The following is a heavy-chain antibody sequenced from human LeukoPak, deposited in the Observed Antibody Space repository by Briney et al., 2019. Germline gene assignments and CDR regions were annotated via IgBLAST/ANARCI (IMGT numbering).Heavy chain of an antibody. V-gene: IGHV3-9*01. CDR1: GFTFDDYA. J-gene: IGHJ6*03. D-gene: IGHD3-16*01. CDR2: ISWNSGSI. Sequence: GGSLRLSCAASGFTFDDYAMHWVWQAPGKGLEWVSGISWNSGSIGYADSVKGRFTISRDNAKNSLYLQMNSLRAEDTALYYCAKDKEVGYYYYYMDVWGKGTTVTVSS. CDR3: AKDKEVGYYYYYMDV.